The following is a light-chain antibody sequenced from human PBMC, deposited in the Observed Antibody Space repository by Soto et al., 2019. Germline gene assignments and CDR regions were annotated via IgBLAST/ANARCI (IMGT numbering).Light chain of an antibody. CDR1: QGVNRYY. CDR2: GAS. CDR3: KKSYSTPWT. J-gene: IGKJ1*01. Sequence: EIVLTESPGTLSLSPGVRAPLSCRDSQGVNRYYLAWYQQNPGQANRLLIYGASSRATGIPDRFSGSGSGTDFTLTISSLQPEEFATYYCKKSYSTPWTVGKGTKVDI. V-gene: IGKV3-20*01.